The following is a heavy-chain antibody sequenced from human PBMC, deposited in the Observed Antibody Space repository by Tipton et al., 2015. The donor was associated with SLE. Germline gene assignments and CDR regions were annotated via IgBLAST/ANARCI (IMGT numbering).Heavy chain of an antibody. V-gene: IGHV4-61*02. CDR1: GGSISSGSYY. Sequence: TLSLTCTVSGGSISSGSYYWSWIRQPAGKGLEWIGRIYTSGSTNYNPSLKSRATISVDTSKNQFSLKLSSVTAADTAVYYCAREPKGGGDYWGQGTLVTVSS. J-gene: IGHJ4*02. CDR2: IYTSGST. CDR3: AREPKGGGDY. D-gene: IGHD3-16*01.